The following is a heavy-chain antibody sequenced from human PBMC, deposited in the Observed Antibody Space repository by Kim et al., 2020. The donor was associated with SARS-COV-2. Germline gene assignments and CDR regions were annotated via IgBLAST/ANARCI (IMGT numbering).Heavy chain of an antibody. CDR2: VYFRGTT. J-gene: IGHJ4*02. Sequence: SETLSLTCTVSGDSMSADYWNWIRQSPGKGLEWIGYVYFRGTTSYNPSLKSRVTISIDISKSQFSLKLNSVTAADTAGYYCARRETRDLFTSDWGFFDYWGQGSLVTVSS. CDR3: ARRETRDLFTSDWGFFDY. CDR1: GDSMSADY. V-gene: IGHV4-59*08. D-gene: IGHD7-27*01.